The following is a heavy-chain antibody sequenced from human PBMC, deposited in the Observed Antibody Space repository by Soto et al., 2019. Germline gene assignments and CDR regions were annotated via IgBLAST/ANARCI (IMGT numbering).Heavy chain of an antibody. CDR1: GFTFSSYA. V-gene: IGHV3-23*01. Sequence: GGSLRLSCAASGFTFSSYAMSWVRQAPGKGLEWVSAISGSGGSTYYADSVKGRFTISRDNSKNTLYLQMNSLRAEDTAVYYCAKDHWSGYSPRYFDYWGQGTLVTVSS. D-gene: IGHD3-3*01. CDR2: ISGSGGST. CDR3: AKDHWSGYSPRYFDY. J-gene: IGHJ4*02.